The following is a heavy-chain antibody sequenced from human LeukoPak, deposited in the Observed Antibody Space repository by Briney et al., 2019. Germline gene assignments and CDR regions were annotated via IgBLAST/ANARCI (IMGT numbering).Heavy chain of an antibody. D-gene: IGHD5-18*01. J-gene: IGHJ4*02. CDR2: INPNSGGT. CDR1: GYTFTGYY. CDR3: ARERYSYGQRSFDY. Sequence: ASVKVSCKASGYTFTGYYMHWVRQAPGQGREWMGWINPNSGGTNYAQKFQGRVTMTRDTSISTAYMELSRLRSDDTAVYYCARERYSYGQRSFDYWDQGTLVTVSS. V-gene: IGHV1-2*02.